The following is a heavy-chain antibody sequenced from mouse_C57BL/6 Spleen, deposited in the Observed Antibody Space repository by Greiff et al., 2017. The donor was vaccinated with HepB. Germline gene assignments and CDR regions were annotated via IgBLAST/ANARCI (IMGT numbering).Heavy chain of an antibody. V-gene: IGHV1-4*01. D-gene: IGHD1-1*01. Sequence: VQLQQSGAELARPGASVKMSCKASGYTFTSYTMHWVKQRPGQGLEWIGYINPSSGYTKYNQKFKDKATLTADKSSSTAYMQLSSLTSEDSAVYYCAEDYGGSYLYFGVWGTGTTVTVSS. CDR3: AEDYGGSYLYFGV. CDR2: INPSSGYT. J-gene: IGHJ1*03. CDR1: GYTFTSYT.